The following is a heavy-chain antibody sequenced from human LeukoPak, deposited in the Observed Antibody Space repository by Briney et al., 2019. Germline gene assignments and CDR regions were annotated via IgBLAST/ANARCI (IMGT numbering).Heavy chain of an antibody. V-gene: IGHV4-34*01. D-gene: IGHD3-9*01. J-gene: IGHJ3*02. CDR1: GGSFSGYY. CDR2: INHSGTT. CDR3: ARGVPDLRYFEGPTGAFDI. Sequence: SETLSLTCAVYGGSFSGYYWSWIRQPPGKGLEWIGEINHSGTTNYNTSLKSRVTISVDTSKNQFSLELSSVTAADTAGFCCARGVPDLRYFEGPTGAFDIWGEGRLVSVCS.